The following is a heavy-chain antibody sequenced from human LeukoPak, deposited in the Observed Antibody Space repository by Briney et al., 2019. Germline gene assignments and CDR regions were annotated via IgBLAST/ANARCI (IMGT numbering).Heavy chain of an antibody. D-gene: IGHD6-13*01. CDR1: GVSISSYY. J-gene: IGHJ5*02. CDR3: ARFSAAAAGTGWFDP. CDR2: IYYSGST. Sequence: ASETLSLTCTVSGVSISSYYWSWIRQPPGKGLELIGYIYYSGSTNYNPSLKSRVTISIDTSKNQLSLKLSSVTAADTAVYYCARFSAAAAGTGWFDPWGQGTLVTV. V-gene: IGHV4-59*01.